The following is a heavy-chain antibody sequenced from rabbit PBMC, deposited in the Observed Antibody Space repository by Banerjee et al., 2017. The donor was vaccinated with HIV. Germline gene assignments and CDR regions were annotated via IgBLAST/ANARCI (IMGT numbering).Heavy chain of an antibody. CDR2: IYAGSSGSP. CDR3: ARGGYSDYDYDV. J-gene: IGHJ3*01. D-gene: IGHD7-1*01. Sequence: QSLEESGGDLVKPGASLTLTCTASGFSFSSNYYMSWVRQAPGKGLEWIACIYAGSSGSPYYASWAKGRFTISKTSSTTVTLQMTSLTAADTATYFCARGGYSDYDYDVWGQGTLVTVS. CDR1: GFSFSSNYY. V-gene: IGHV1S40*01.